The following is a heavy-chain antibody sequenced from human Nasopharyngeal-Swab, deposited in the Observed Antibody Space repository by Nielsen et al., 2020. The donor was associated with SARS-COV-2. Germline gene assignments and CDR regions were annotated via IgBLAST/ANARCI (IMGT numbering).Heavy chain of an antibody. Sequence: WVRQAPGQGCEGLGLISAYNGNTNYAQKLQGRVTMTTDTSTSTAHMELRSLRSDDTAVYYCAREVFEVPAATYYYYYYYMDVWGKGTTVTVSS. CDR3: AREVFEVPAATYYYYYYYMDV. V-gene: IGHV1-18*01. J-gene: IGHJ6*03. D-gene: IGHD2-2*01. CDR2: ISAYNGNT.